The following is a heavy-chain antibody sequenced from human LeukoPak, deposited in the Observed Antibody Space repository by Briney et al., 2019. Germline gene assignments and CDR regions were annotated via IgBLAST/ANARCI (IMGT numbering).Heavy chain of an antibody. CDR1: GGSISSSSYY. CDR2: IYYSGST. Sequence: SETLSLTCTVSGGSISSSSYYWGWIRQPPRKGLEWIGSIYYSGSTYYNPSLKSRVTISVDTSKNQFSLKLSSVTAADTAVYYCAIRTTVTSDYYYYMDVWGKGTTVTVSS. D-gene: IGHD4-17*01. CDR3: AIRTTVTSDYYYYMDV. J-gene: IGHJ6*03. V-gene: IGHV4-39*01.